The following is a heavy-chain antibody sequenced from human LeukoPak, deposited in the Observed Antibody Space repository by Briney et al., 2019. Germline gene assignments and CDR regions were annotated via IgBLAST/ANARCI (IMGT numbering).Heavy chain of an antibody. CDR3: ASLDCSSTSCSFIRSY. Sequence: PSETLSLTCAVYGGSFSGYYWSWIRQPPGKGLEWIGEINHSGSTNYNPSLKSRVTISVDTSKNQFSLKLSSVTAADTAVYYCASLDCSSTSCSFIRSYWGQGTLVTVSS. V-gene: IGHV4-34*01. CDR2: INHSGST. J-gene: IGHJ4*02. D-gene: IGHD2-2*01. CDR1: GGSFSGYY.